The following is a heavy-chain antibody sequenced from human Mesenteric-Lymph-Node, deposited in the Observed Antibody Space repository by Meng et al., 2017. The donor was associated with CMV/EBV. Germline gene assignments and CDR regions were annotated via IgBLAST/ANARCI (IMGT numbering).Heavy chain of an antibody. CDR3: AREEGPTYYDILTGYYSVGYYYDMDV. J-gene: IGHJ6*02. D-gene: IGHD3-9*01. V-gene: IGHV1-18*01. CDR2: ISAYNGNT. Sequence: ASVKVSCKASGYTFTSYGISWVRQAPGQGLEWMGWISAYNGNTNYAQKLQGRVTMTTDTSTSTAYMELRSLRSDDTAVYYCAREEGPTYYDILTGYYSVGYYYDMDVWGQGTTVTVSS. CDR1: GYTFTSYG.